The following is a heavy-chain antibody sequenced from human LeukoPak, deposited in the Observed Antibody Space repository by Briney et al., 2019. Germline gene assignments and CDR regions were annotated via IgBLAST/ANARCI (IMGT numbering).Heavy chain of an antibody. V-gene: IGHV1-2*02. CDR1: GYTFSGYY. CDR2: INPNNSGT. Sequence: ASQKVSCKASGYTFSGYYMHWVRQVPGQGLEWMGWINPNNSGTNYAQKFQGRVTMTRDTSISTAYMELSRLRSDDTAVYYCARARSGLTALDIWGQGTMVTVSS. CDR3: ARARSGLTALDI. D-gene: IGHD3/OR15-3a*01. J-gene: IGHJ3*02.